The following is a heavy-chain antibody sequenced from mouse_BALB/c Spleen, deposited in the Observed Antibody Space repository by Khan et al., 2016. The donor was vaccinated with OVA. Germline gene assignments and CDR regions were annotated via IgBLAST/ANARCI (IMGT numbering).Heavy chain of an antibody. Sequence: LVESGPELKKPGETVKISCKASGYTFTDYSMHWVKQAPGKGLKWMGWINTETGEPTYADDFKGRFAFSLETSATTAYLQINNLKNEDTATYFCSSGDFDDFDSWGHGTSVTVSS. CDR2: INTETGEP. CDR1: GYTFTDYS. CDR3: SSGDFDDFDS. V-gene: IGHV9-2-1*01. J-gene: IGHJ4*01.